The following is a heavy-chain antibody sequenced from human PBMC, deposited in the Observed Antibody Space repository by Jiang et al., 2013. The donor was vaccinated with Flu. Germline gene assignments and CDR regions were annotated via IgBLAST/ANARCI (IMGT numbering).Heavy chain of an antibody. V-gene: IGHV3-23*01. CDR2: ISGSGGST. D-gene: IGHD3-3*01. Sequence: SSCAMAWVRQXPGKGLEWVSGISGSGGSTYYADSVKGRFTISRDNSKNTLYLQMSSLRAEDTAVYFCAKIPYFDFWRRGGYDIWGQGTTVIVSS. CDR3: AKIPYFDFWRRGGYDI. J-gene: IGHJ3*02. CDR1: SSCA.